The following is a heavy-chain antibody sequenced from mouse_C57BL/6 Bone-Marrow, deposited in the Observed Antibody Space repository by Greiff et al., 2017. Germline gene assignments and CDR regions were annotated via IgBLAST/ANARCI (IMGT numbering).Heavy chain of an antibody. J-gene: IGHJ3*01. CDR3: ASGGSSGLFAY. V-gene: IGHV2-6*01. D-gene: IGHD3-2*02. CDR1: GFSLTSYG. CDR2: IWGVGST. Sequence: VQLQQSGPGLVAPSQSLSITCTVSGFSLTSYGVDWVRQSPGKGLEWLGVIWGVGSTNYNSALKSRLSISKDNSKSQVFLKMNSLQTDDTAMYYCASGGSSGLFAYWGQGTLVTVSA.